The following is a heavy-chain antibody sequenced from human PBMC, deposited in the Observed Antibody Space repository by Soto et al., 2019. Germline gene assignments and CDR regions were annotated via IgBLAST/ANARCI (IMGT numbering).Heavy chain of an antibody. Sequence: GSLRLSCAASGFTFSNYAINWVRQSPGKGLEWASVISGSVGSTYYADSVKGRFTITRDNSKNTLYLQMNSLRAEDTAVYYCAKAGGAAGTVDYFDYWGQGTLVTVSS. J-gene: IGHJ4*02. CDR3: AKAGGAAGTVDYFDY. CDR2: ISGSVGST. D-gene: IGHD6-13*01. V-gene: IGHV3-23*01. CDR1: GFTFSNYA.